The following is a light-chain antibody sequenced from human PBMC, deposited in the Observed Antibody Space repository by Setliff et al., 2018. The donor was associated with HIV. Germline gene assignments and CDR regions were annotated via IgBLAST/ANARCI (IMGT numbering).Light chain of an antibody. CDR1: SSNVGKYDL. CDR2: EVS. CDR3: CSYENSGTFYV. J-gene: IGLJ1*01. Sequence: QSVLTQPVSVSGSPGQSITISCTGNSSNVGKYDLVAWYRQHPGKAPELTIYEVSKRPAGVSKRFSGSKAGNTASLTISGLQAEDEAEYYCCSYENSGTFYVFGTGTKVTVL. V-gene: IGLV2-23*02.